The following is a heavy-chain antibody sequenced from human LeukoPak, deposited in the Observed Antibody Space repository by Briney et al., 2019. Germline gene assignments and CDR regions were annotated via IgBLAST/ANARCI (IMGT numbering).Heavy chain of an antibody. CDR2: IYYSGST. Sequence: SETLSLTCTVSGGSVRSGSYYWSWIRQPPGKGLEWIGYIYYSGSTNYNPSLKSRVTISVDTSKNQFSLKLSSMTAADTAVYYCAREAVRTANFDAFDIWGQGTMVTVSS. D-gene: IGHD2-2*01. J-gene: IGHJ3*02. CDR1: GGSVRSGSYY. CDR3: AREAVRTANFDAFDI. V-gene: IGHV4-61*01.